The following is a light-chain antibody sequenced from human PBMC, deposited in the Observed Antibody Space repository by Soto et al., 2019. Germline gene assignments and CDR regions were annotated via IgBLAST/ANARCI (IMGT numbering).Light chain of an antibody. V-gene: IGLV1-44*01. CDR3: AAWDASLNGVI. Sequence: QSVLTQPPSASGTPGQRVTISCSGSSSNIGTYTVNWYQQVPGTAPKLLIYSNNQRPSXVPDRFXGSKSGTSASLAISGLXXEXXXXYYCAAWDASLNGVIFGGGTKLTVL. CDR2: SNN. J-gene: IGLJ2*01. CDR1: SSNIGTYT.